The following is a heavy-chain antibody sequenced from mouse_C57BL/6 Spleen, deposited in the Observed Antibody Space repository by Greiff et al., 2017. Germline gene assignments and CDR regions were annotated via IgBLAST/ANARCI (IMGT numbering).Heavy chain of an antibody. J-gene: IGHJ1*03. CDR1: GFTFSDYG. CDR2: ISSGSSTI. CDR3: ARGDGSSPLYFDV. V-gene: IGHV5-17*01. Sequence: EVMLVESGGGLVKPGGSLKLSCAASGFTFSDYGMHWVRQAPEKGLEWVAYISSGSSTIYYADTVKGRFTISRDNAKNTLFLQMTSLRSEDTAMYYCARGDGSSPLYFDVWGTGTTVTVSS. D-gene: IGHD1-1*01.